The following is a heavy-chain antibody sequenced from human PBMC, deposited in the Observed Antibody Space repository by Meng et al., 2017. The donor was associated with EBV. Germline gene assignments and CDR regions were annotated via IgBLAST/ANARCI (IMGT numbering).Heavy chain of an antibody. D-gene: IGHD6-13*01. CDR1: GYTFTGYY. V-gene: IGHV1-2*06. CDR3: AKGADLAAAGTFWFDP. CDR2: INPNSGGT. Sequence: QVQLGQAGAEVKKPGASVKVSCKASGYTFTGYYMHWVRQAPGQGLEWMGRINPNSGGTNYAQKFQGRVTMTRDTSISTAYMELSRLRSDDTAVYYCAKGADLAAAGTFWFDPWGQGTLVTVYS. J-gene: IGHJ5*02.